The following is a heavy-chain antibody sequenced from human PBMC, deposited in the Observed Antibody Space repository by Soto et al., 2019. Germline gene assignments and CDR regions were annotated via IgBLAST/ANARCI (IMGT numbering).Heavy chain of an antibody. J-gene: IGHJ5*02. D-gene: IGHD3-10*01. V-gene: IGHV4-39*01. CDR2: VYYNENT. Sequence: SEPLSLTCSVSGGSISSLTYYWSWIRQPPGKGLEWIGTVYYNENTYYNPSLKSRVTITVDTAKNQFSLNLRSVTAADTAMYFCARRERYYGSPGWFDPWGPGTLVTVSS. CDR1: GGSISSLTYY. CDR3: ARRERYYGSPGWFDP.